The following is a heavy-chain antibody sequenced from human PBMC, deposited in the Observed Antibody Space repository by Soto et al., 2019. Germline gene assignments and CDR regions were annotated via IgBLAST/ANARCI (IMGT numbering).Heavy chain of an antibody. CDR3: ARGRYYDSSGYSIFDY. J-gene: IGHJ4*02. CDR1: GGSFSGYY. V-gene: IGHV4-34*01. Sequence: SETLSLTCAVYGGSFSGYYWSWIRQPPGKGLEWIGEINHSGSTNYNPSLKSRVTISVDTSKNQFSLKLSSVTAADTAVYYCARGRYYDSSGYSIFDYWDQGTLVTVSS. D-gene: IGHD3-22*01. CDR2: INHSGST.